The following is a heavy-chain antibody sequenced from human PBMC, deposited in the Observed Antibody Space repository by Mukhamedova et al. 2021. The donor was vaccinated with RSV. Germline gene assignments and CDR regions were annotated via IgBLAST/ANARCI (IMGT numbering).Heavy chain of an antibody. CDR3: ATGAEMPDP. Sequence: APGKGLEWMGGFDPEDGETIYAQKFQGRVTMTEDTSTDTAYMELSSLRSEDTAVYYCATGAEMPDPWGQGTLVTVSS. D-gene: IGHD5-24*01. J-gene: IGHJ5*02. CDR2: FDPEDGET. V-gene: IGHV1-24*01.